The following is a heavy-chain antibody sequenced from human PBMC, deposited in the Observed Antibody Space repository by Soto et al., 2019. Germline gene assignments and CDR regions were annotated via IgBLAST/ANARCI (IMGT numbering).Heavy chain of an antibody. CDR2: ISAYNGNT. J-gene: IGHJ4*02. CDR1: GYTFTSYG. V-gene: IGHV1-18*01. CDR3: ASSITMVRGVIITPDY. Sequence: QVQLVQSGAEVKKPGASVKVSCKASGYTFTSYGISWVRQAPGQGLEWMGWISAYNGNTNYAQKLQGRVTMTTDTSTSTAYMELRSLRSDDTAVYYSASSITMVRGVIITPDYWGQGTLVTVSS. D-gene: IGHD3-10*01.